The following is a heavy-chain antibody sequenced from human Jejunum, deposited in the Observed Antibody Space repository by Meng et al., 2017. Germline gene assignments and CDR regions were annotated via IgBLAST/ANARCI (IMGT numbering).Heavy chain of an antibody. D-gene: IGHD1-1*01. CDR1: GFTFSDHH. Sequence: GGSRRLSCAASGFTFSDHHMDWFRQAPGKGLEWVARIRNKAGGQTTEYAASVRGRFTISRDDSKNSLYLQMSSLKTEDTAVYFCARDGTRHDFDYWGQGTLVTVSS. CDR3: ARDGTRHDFDY. V-gene: IGHV3-72*01. CDR2: IRNKAGGQTT. J-gene: IGHJ4*02.